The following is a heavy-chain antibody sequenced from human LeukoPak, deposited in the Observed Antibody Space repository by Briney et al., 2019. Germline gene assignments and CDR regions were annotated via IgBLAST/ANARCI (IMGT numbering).Heavy chain of an antibody. CDR3: ARDLGGSGSYYHTIDY. V-gene: IGHV3-21*01. D-gene: IGHD3-10*01. Sequence: GGSLRLSCAASGFTFSRYSMNWVRQAPGKGLEWVSSISSSSSYIYYADSVKGRFTISRDNAKNSLYLQMNSLRAEDTAVYYCARDLGGSGSYYHTIDYWGQGTLVTVSS. J-gene: IGHJ4*02. CDR1: GFTFSRYS. CDR2: ISSSSSYI.